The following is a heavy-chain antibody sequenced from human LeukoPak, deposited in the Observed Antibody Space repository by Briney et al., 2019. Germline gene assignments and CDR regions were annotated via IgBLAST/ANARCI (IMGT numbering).Heavy chain of an antibody. CDR1: GFTFSSYW. V-gene: IGHV3-7*03. CDR2: IDQDGSEK. CDR3: AKGRIAVAPYYGMDV. J-gene: IGHJ6*02. Sequence: GGSLRLSCAASGFTFSSYWMSWVRQVPGKGLEWVANIDQDGSEKYYVDSVKGRFTISRDNAKNSLYLQMNSLRAEDTAIYYCAKGRIAVAPYYGMDVWGRGTTVSVSS. D-gene: IGHD6-19*01.